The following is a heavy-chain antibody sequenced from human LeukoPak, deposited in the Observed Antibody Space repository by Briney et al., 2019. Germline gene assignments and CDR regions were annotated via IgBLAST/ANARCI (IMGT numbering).Heavy chain of an antibody. CDR2: FDPEDGET. CDR3: ATGATIPRLSHYYGSDESNKNWFDP. Sequence: ASVKVSCKVSGYTLTELSMHWVRQAPGKGLEWMGGFDPEDGETIYAQKFQGRVTMTEDTSTDTAYMELSSLRSEDTAVYYCATGATIPRLSHYYGSDESNKNWFDPWGQGTLVTVSS. J-gene: IGHJ5*02. D-gene: IGHD3-10*01. V-gene: IGHV1-24*01. CDR1: GYTLTELS.